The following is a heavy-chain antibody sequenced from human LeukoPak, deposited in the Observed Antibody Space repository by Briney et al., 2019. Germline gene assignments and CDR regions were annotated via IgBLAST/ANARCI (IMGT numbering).Heavy chain of an antibody. CDR1: GLTFSNYW. Sequence: GGSLRLSCAASGLTFSNYWMHWVRQAPGKGLVWISRINPDGSHTSYADSVKGRFTVSRDNAKNTLYLQMNSLRAEDAAVYFCTRDSYISNVYYGMDVWGQGATVTVSS. CDR2: INPDGSHT. CDR3: TRDSYISNVYYGMDV. J-gene: IGHJ6*02. V-gene: IGHV3-74*01. D-gene: IGHD1-26*01.